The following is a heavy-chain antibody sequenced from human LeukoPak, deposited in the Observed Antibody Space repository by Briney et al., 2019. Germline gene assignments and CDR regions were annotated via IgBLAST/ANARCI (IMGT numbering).Heavy chain of an antibody. D-gene: IGHD4-23*01. CDR3: VGGTDYGGDY. CDR2: TYTGGST. J-gene: IGHJ4*02. CDR1: GGSISSYY. Sequence: SETLSLTCTVSGGSISSYYWSWIRQPAGKGLEFIGCTYTGGSTNYNPSLKSRVTMSVDTSNNQFSLMLNSVTAAHRAVHYTVGGTDYGGDYWGQGTLVTVSS. V-gene: IGHV4-4*07.